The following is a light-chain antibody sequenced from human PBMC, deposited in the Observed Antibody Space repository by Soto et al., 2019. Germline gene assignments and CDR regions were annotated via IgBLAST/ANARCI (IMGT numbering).Light chain of an antibody. V-gene: IGLV2-14*01. CDR2: EVS. CDR3: SSYTGGGVV. Sequence: QSALTQPASVSGSPGQSITISCTGTSSDVGGYNYVSWYQQHPGKAPKLMIYEVSNRPSGVSNRFSGSKSGNTASLTISGLQAEDESDYYCSSYTGGGVVFGGGTQLTVL. CDR1: SSDVGGYNY. J-gene: IGLJ2*01.